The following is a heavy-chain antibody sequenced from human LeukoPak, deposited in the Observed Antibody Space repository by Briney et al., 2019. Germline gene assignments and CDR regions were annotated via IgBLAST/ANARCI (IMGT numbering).Heavy chain of an antibody. J-gene: IGHJ4*02. CDR3: ATFYYDSRGYVDY. CDR1: GYTFTGYY. Sequence: ASVKVSCKTSGYTFTGYYMHWVRQAPGQGLEWMGWINPNSGGTNYAQKFRGRVTMTRDTSISTAYMELSSLRSDDTAVYYCATFYYDSRGYVDYWGQGTLVTVSS. V-gene: IGHV1-2*02. CDR2: INPNSGGT. D-gene: IGHD3-22*01.